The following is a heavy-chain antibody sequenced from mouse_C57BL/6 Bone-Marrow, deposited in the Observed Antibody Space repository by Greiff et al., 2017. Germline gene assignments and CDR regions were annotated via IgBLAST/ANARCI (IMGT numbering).Heavy chain of an antibody. V-gene: IGHV1-54*01. CDR2: INPGSGGT. D-gene: IGHD2-1*01. J-gene: IGHJ4*01. CDR1: GYAFTNYL. CDR3: ASRGTYYCNYGFYYAMDY. Sequence: QVQLQQSGAELVRPGTSVKVSCKASGYAFTNYLIEWVKQRPGQGLEWIGVINPGSGGTNYNEKFKGKATLTADKSSSTAYMQLSSLTSADSAVYFCASRGTYYCNYGFYYAMDYWGQGTSVTVSS.